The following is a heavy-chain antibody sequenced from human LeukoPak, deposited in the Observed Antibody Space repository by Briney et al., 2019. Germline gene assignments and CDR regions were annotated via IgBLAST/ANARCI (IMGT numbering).Heavy chain of an antibody. D-gene: IGHD4-17*01. J-gene: IGHJ4*02. CDR3: VRGSWDSGDYEVLDF. CDR1: GGSFSGYY. CDR2: INHSGST. Sequence: MPSETLSLTCAVYGGSFSGYYWTWIRQPPGKGLEWIGEINHSGSTNYNASLKTRVSMSVDVSKNQISLKLSSVTAADTAVYYCVRGSWDSGDYEVLDFWGLGNQVTVSS. V-gene: IGHV4-34*01.